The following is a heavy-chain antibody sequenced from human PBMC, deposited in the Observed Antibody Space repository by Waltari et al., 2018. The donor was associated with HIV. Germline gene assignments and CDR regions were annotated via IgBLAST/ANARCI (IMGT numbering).Heavy chain of an antibody. J-gene: IGHJ6*02. V-gene: IGHV1-24*01. CDR1: GHTLSELS. CDR2: FAPEDDET. Sequence: QVQLVQSGAEVKKPGASVKVSCKVSGHTLSELSMHWVRQVPGKGLEWMGNFAPEDDETIYAPKFQGRVTMTEDTSSDTAYMALSSLTSGETAVYYCATDFSGMVRAYSDYSLDVWGQGSTVTVSS. D-gene: IGHD3-10*01. CDR3: ATDFSGMVRAYSDYSLDV.